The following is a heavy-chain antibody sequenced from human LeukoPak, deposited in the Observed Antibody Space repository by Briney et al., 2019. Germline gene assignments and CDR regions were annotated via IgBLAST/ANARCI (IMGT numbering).Heavy chain of an antibody. D-gene: IGHD1-7*01. CDR3: AKDFITGTTRFGY. CDR2: ISYDGSNK. Sequence: GRSLRLSCAASGFTLSSYGMHWVRQAPGKGLEWVAVISYDGSNKYYADSVKGRFTISRDNSKNTLYLQMNSLRAEDTAVYYCAKDFITGTTRFGYWGQGTLVTVSS. CDR1: GFTLSSYG. J-gene: IGHJ4*02. V-gene: IGHV3-30*18.